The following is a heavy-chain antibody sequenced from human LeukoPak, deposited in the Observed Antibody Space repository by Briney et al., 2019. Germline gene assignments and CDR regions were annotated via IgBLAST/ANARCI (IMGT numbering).Heavy chain of an antibody. Sequence: SQTLSLTCTVSGGSISSGSYYWSWIRQPAGKGLEWIGRIYTSGSTNYNPSLKSRVTISVDTSKNQFSLKLSSVTAADTAVYYCARERWLQLPDDAFDIWGQGTMVTVSS. V-gene: IGHV4-61*02. CDR1: GGSISSGSYY. D-gene: IGHD5-24*01. J-gene: IGHJ3*02. CDR3: ARERWLQLPDDAFDI. CDR2: IYTSGST.